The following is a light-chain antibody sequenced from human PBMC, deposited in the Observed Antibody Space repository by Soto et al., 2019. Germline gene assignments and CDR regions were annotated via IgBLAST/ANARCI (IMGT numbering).Light chain of an antibody. V-gene: IGKV1-5*03. Sequence: EIEISKSPTTLSPSVGDRVTITCLASQSISSWLAWYQQKPGKAPKLLIYKTSSLQSGVPSRFSGSGSGTEFTLTISSLQPDDFATYYCQQYNSYPLTFGRGTKVDIK. CDR1: QSISSW. CDR2: KTS. J-gene: IGKJ4*01. CDR3: QQYNSYPLT.